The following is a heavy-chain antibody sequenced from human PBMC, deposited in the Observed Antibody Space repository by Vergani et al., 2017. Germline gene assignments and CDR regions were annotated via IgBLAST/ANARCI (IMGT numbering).Heavy chain of an antibody. D-gene: IGHD2-2*02. CDR3: ATIGYRRWGYYFDY. J-gene: IGHJ4*02. V-gene: IGHV4-4*03. CDR2: ICHTEDT. CDR1: VDSISSNNS. Sequence: QVQLQESGPGLLKPPGTLSLTCAVSVDSISSNNSWTWFRQPPGKGLEWIGEICHTEDTKYSPSLKSRVTVSVDESRNLFSLRLNSVTAADTAVYYCATIGYRRWGYYFDYWGQGILVTVSS.